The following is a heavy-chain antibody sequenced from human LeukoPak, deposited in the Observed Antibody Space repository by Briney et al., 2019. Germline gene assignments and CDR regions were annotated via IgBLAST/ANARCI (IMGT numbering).Heavy chain of an antibody. J-gene: IGHJ1*01. CDR2: INPSGGST. Sequence: HWVRQXXGQGLEWMGIINPSGGSTSYAQKFQGRVTMTRDTSTSTVYMELSSLRSEDTAVYYCASSGASTRYPYFQHWGQGTLVTVSS. V-gene: IGHV1-46*01. D-gene: IGHD2-8*02. CDR3: ASSGASTRYPYFQH.